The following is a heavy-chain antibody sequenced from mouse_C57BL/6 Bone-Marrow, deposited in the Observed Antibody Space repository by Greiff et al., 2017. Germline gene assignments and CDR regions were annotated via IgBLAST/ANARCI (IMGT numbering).Heavy chain of an antibody. D-gene: IGHD2-4*01. Sequence: VQLQQPGAELVKPGASVKLSCKASGYTFTSYWMQWVKQRPGQGLEWIGEIDPSGSYTNYQQKVKGKATLTVDTSSSTAYMQLRSLTSEDSAVYYCAREGDYDGYAMDYWGQGTSVTVSS. CDR1: GYTFTSYW. J-gene: IGHJ4*01. CDR2: IDPSGSYT. CDR3: AREGDYDGYAMDY. V-gene: IGHV1-50*01.